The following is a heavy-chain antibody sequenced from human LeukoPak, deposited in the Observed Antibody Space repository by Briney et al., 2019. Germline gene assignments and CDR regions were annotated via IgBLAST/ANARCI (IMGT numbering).Heavy chain of an antibody. Sequence: GGSLRLSCAASGFTFTTYAMTWVRQAPGKGLEWVSVISASGGTTFYADSVKGRFTISRDNSKRTLYLRMSSLRSENTALYYCAKGGGGHCSGGFCANFDYWGQGAQVTVSA. J-gene: IGHJ4*02. CDR3: AKGGGGHCSGGFCANFDY. D-gene: IGHD2-15*01. CDR2: ISASGGTT. V-gene: IGHV3-23*01. CDR1: GFTFTTYA.